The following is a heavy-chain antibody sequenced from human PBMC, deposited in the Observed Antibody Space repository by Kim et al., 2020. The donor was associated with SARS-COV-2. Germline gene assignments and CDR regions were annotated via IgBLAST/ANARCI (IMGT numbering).Heavy chain of an antibody. J-gene: IGHJ4*02. CDR1: GGSISSSSYY. Sequence: SETLSLTCTVSGGSISSSSYYWGWIRQSPGKGLEWIGSIYYSGSTYYNPSLKSRVTISVDTSKNQFSLKLSSVTAADTAVYYCARLYYDSSGYYFDYWGQGTLVTVSS. D-gene: IGHD3-22*01. CDR2: IYYSGST. V-gene: IGHV4-39*01. CDR3: ARLYYDSSGYYFDY.